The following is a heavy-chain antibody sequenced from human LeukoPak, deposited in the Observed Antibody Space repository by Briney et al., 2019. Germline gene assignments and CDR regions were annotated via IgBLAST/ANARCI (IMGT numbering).Heavy chain of an antibody. D-gene: IGHD2-2*01. Sequence: GGSLRLSCAASGFTFSSYEMNWVRQAPGKGLEWVSYISSSGSTIYYADSVKGRFTISRDNAKNSLYLQMNSLRAEDTAVYYCARGQVVVPAAPAGYWGQGTLVTVSS. CDR3: ARGQVVVPAAPAGY. CDR1: GFTFSSYE. V-gene: IGHV3-48*03. CDR2: ISSSGSTI. J-gene: IGHJ4*02.